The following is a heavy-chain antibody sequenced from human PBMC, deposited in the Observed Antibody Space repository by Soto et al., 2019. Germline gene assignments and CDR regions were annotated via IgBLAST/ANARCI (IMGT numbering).Heavy chain of an antibody. V-gene: IGHV2-26*01. D-gene: IGHD2-2*01. CDR2: IFSNEDK. J-gene: IGHJ5*02. CDR1: GLSLSNGRMG. CDR3: ALIKDCSRTDCYLASFDP. Sequence: QVTLKESGPVLVKPTETLTLTCTVSGLSLSNGRMGVSWIRQPPGKALAWLAHIFSNEDKSYSTSLRRRLTISKDTSRSQVVLTMTNMDPMDSATYFCALIKDCSRTDCYLASFDPWGQGTLVTVSS.